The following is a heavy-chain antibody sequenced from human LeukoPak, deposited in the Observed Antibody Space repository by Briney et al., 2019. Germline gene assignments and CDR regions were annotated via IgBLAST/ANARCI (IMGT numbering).Heavy chain of an antibody. CDR3: ARGGYSTPY. Sequence: GGSLRLSCTASGLTFSTSGFNWVRQAPGKGLEWVASIGPTGSDRYHADSIKGRFTISRDNAKNSLYLQMNSLRAEDTAVYYCARGGYSTPYWGQGTLVTVSS. V-gene: IGHV3-21*01. CDR2: IGPTGSDR. J-gene: IGHJ4*02. CDR1: GLTFSTSG. D-gene: IGHD6-13*01.